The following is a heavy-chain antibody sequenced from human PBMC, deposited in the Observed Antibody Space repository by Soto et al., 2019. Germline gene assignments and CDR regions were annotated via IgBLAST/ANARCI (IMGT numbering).Heavy chain of an antibody. D-gene: IGHD2-8*01. CDR1: GFTFSSYA. Sequence: QVQLVESGGGVVQPGRSLRLSCAASGFTFSSYAMHWVRQAPGKGLEWVAVISYDGSNKYYADSVKGRFTISRDNSKNTLYLQMNSLRAEDTAVYYCARDAIVLMVFDYFDYWGQGTLVTVSS. CDR2: ISYDGSNK. CDR3: ARDAIVLMVFDYFDY. J-gene: IGHJ4*02. V-gene: IGHV3-30-3*01.